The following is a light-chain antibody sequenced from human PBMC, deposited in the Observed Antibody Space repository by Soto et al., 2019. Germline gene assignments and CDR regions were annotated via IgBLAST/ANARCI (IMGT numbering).Light chain of an antibody. CDR3: QQYNSYWT. CDR2: DAS. Sequence: DIQMTQSPSTLSASVGDRVTITCRASQSISSWLAWYQQKPGKAPKLLIYDASSLESGVPSRFSGSGSGTEFTLIISSLQPDDFAACYCQQYNSYWTFGQGTKVEIK. CDR1: QSISSW. V-gene: IGKV1-5*01. J-gene: IGKJ1*01.